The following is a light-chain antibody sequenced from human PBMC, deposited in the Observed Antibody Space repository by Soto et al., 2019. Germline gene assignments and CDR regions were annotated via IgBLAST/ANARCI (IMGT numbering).Light chain of an antibody. CDR2: LNSDGSH. CDR3: QTWGTGIHVV. CDR1: SGHSSYA. J-gene: IGLJ2*01. Sequence: QLVLPQSPSASASLRATVKLTCTLSSGHSSYAIAWHQQQPEKGPRYLMKLNSDGSHSKGDAIPDRFSGSSSGAERYLTISSLQSEDEADYYCQTWGTGIHVVFGGGPKVTVL. V-gene: IGLV4-69*01.